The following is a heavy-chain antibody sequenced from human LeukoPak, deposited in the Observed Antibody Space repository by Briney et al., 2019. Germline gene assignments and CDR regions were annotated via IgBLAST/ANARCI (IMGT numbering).Heavy chain of an antibody. Sequence: ASVKVSCKASGYTFTSYDINWVRQATGQGLEWMGWMNPNSGNTGYAQKFQGRVTITRNTSISTAYMELSSLRSEDTAVYYCARGIFGVVIHYYYYMDVWGKGTTVTVSS. CDR2: MNPNSGNT. V-gene: IGHV1-8*03. CDR1: GYTFTSYD. D-gene: IGHD3-3*01. J-gene: IGHJ6*03. CDR3: ARGIFGVVIHYYYYMDV.